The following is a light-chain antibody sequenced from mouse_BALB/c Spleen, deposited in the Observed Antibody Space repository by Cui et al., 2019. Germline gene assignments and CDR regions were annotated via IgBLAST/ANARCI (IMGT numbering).Light chain of an antibody. CDR2: STY. V-gene: IGKV4-80*01. J-gene: IGKJ1*01. CDR3: HQWSSYPWT. Sequence: QIVLTQSPALMSASLGAEITLTCSASSSVSYMHWYQQKSGTSPKLLIYSTYELADGGPARFSGSGAGNFYSLTISSVEAEDAADYYCHQWSSYPWTFGGGTKLEIK. CDR1: SSVSY.